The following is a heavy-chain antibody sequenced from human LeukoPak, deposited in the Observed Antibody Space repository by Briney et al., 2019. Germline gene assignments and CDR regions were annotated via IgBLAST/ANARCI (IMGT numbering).Heavy chain of an antibody. CDR1: GLTFSSYW. CDR3: ARHPLKD. V-gene: IGHV3-74*01. Sequence: PGGSPRPSCAASGLTFSSYWMDWVRQAPGKGLVWVSRSDGTNITYADSLKGRFTISRDNAKKTLYLQMNGLRADDTAVYYCARHPLKDWGQRTLVTVSS. CDR2: SDGTNI. J-gene: IGHJ4*02.